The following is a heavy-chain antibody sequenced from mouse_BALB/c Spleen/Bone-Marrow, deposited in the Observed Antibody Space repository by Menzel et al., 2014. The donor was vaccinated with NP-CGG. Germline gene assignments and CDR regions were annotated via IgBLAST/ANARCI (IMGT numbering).Heavy chain of an antibody. J-gene: IGHJ4*01. CDR1: GFNIKDTY. Sequence: VQLQQSGAELVKPGASVKLSCTASGFNIKDTYMHWVKQRPEQGLEWIGRIDPANGYTNYAPKFQGKATITADTSSNTAYLQLSSLTSEDTAVYYCASKENYYAMDYWGQGTSVTVSP. V-gene: IGHV14-3*02. CDR3: ASKENYYAMDY. CDR2: IDPANGYT.